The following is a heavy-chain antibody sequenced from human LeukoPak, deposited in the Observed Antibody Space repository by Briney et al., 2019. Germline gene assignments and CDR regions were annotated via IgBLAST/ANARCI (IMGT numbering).Heavy chain of an antibody. CDR3: AKAPIVVVPAAIEDWYFDL. V-gene: IGHV3-9*01. CDR1: GFTFDDYA. CDR2: ISWNSGSI. Sequence: GGSLRLSCAASGFTFDDYAMHWVRQAPGKGLERVSGISWNSGSIGYADSVKGRFTISRDNAKNSLYLQMNSLRAEDTALYYCAKAPIVVVPAAIEDWYFDLWGRGTLVTVSS. D-gene: IGHD2-2*02. J-gene: IGHJ2*01.